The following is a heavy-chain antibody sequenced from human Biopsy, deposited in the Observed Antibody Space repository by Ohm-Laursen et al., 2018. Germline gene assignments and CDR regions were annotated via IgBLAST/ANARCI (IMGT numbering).Heavy chain of an antibody. J-gene: IGHJ4*02. V-gene: IGHV3-73*01. CDR1: GFNLSAFA. Sequence: SLRLSCTASGFNLSAFALHWVRQASGRGLECVGRIKKKSNNDATAYAESMKGRFSIFRDDSKSTPFLQMNSLKIEDTAVYFCTRSAGYGYDYWGQGILVTVSS. CDR2: IKKKSNNDAT. D-gene: IGHD5-12*01. CDR3: TRSAGYGYDY.